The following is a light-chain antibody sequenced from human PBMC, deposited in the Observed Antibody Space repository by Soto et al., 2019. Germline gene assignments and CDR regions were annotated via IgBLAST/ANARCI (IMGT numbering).Light chain of an antibody. Sequence: EIVMTQSPGTLPLSLGERATLSCRASQSVSSSYLAWYQQKPGQAPRLLIYGASRRATGLPDRLSGSESGTDFTLTISRLEPEDFAVYYWQQYATSRWTFGQGTKVDIK. CDR1: QSVSSSY. J-gene: IGKJ1*01. V-gene: IGKV3-20*01. CDR3: QQYATSRWT. CDR2: GAS.